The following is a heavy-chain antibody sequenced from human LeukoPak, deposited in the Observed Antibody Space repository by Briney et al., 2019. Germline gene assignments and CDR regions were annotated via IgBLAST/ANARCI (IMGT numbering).Heavy chain of an antibody. J-gene: IGHJ6*03. CDR2: INWNGGST. CDR3: ARGQGYSYGLAYYYYMDV. V-gene: IGHV3-20*04. D-gene: IGHD5-18*01. CDR1: GFTFDDYG. Sequence: GGSLRLSCAASGFTFDDYGMSWVRQAPGKGLEWVSGINWNGGSTGYADSVKGRFTIFRDNAKNSLYLQMNSLRAEDTALYYCARGQGYSYGLAYYYYMDVWGKGTTVTVSS.